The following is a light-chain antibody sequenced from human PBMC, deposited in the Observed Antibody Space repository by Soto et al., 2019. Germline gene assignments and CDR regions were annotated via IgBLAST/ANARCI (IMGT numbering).Light chain of an antibody. CDR3: QQYGSSPYT. V-gene: IGKV3-20*01. J-gene: IGKJ2*01. CDR1: QRISSRY. CDR2: GVS. Sequence: EIVLTQSPGTLSLSPGERATLSCRASQRISSRYLAWYQQKPGQAPRLLIYGVSSRATGIPDRFSGSGSGTDFTLSISRLEPEDFAVYYCQQYGSSPYTFGQGTKVEIK.